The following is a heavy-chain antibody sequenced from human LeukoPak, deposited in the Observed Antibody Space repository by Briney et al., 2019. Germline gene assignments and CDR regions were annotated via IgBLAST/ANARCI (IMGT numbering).Heavy chain of an antibody. CDR3: ARVTGYMIEDYFDY. CDR1: GGSISSYY. J-gene: IGHJ4*02. CDR2: IYYSGST. V-gene: IGHV4-59*01. Sequence: SETLSLTCTVSGGSISSYYWSWIRQPPGKGLEWIGYIYYSGSTNYNPSLKSRVTISVETSKNQFSLKLRSVTAADTAVYYCARVTGYMIEDYFDYWGQGTLVTVSS. D-gene: IGHD3-22*01.